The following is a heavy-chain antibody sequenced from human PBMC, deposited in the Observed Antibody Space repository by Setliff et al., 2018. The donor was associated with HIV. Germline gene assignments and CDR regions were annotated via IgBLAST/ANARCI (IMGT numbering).Heavy chain of an antibody. V-gene: IGHV1-69-2*01. CDR2: VDPLDGET. CDR1: GNTFSDYS. D-gene: IGHD3-16*01. J-gene: IGHJ4*02. CDR3: AWGTQRPIDS. Sequence: ASVKVSCKVSGNTFSDYSIHWVQQAPGKGLQWMGLVDPLDGETIYAEKFQGRVTITADTSIATAYMELSSLRSEDTAMYYCAWGTQRPIDSWGQGTLVTVPQ.